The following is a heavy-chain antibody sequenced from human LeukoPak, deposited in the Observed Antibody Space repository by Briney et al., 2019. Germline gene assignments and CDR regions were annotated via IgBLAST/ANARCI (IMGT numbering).Heavy chain of an antibody. CDR1: GYTFSRYG. D-gene: IGHD3-16*01. Sequence: ASVKVSCKAFGYTFSRYGISWVRLAPGHGLDWMGWIAGYNGNTNYAPKFQGRVTMTTDTSTNTAYMELRGLRSEDTAVYYCARGARVRQARTLGYWGQGTLVTVSS. J-gene: IGHJ4*02. V-gene: IGHV1-18*01. CDR3: ARGARVRQARTLGY. CDR2: IAGYNGNT.